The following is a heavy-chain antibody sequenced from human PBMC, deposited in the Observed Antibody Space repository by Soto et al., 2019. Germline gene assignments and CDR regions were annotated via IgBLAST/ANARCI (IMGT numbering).Heavy chain of an antibody. CDR1: GGTFSTST. J-gene: IGHJ4*02. CDR3: VKDAPIGSTFSGYEAIDY. V-gene: IGHV1-69*08. CDR2: IVPILGIA. D-gene: IGHD5-12*01. Sequence: QVQLVQSGTEVKKPGSSVKVSCKASGGTFSTSTFTWVRQAPGQGLEWMGRIVPILGIADYAQKFQGRVSITADKSTSTVYMELSSLKSEDTAVFYCVKDAPIGSTFSGYEAIDYWGQGTLVTVSS.